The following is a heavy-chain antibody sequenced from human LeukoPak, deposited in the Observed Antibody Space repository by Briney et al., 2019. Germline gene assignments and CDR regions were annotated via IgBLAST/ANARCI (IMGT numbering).Heavy chain of an antibody. Sequence: GGSLRLSCAASGFTFSNAWMSWVRQAPGKGLEWVGRIKSKTDGGTTDYAAPVKGRFTISRGDSKNTLYLQMNSLKTEDTAVYYCTTAPTHYYGDYRGDAFDIWGQGTMVTVSS. D-gene: IGHD4-17*01. J-gene: IGHJ3*02. CDR1: GFTFSNAW. V-gene: IGHV3-15*01. CDR2: IKSKTDGGTT. CDR3: TTAPTHYYGDYRGDAFDI.